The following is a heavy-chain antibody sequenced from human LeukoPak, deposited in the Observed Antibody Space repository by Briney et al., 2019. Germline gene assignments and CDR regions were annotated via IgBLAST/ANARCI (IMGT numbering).Heavy chain of an antibody. V-gene: IGHV3-23*01. CDR1: GFTFSIYA. CDR2: ISGSGGST. J-gene: IGHJ5*02. Sequence: GGSLRLSCAASGFTFSIYAMSWVRQAPGKGLEWVSAISGSGGSTYYADSVKGRFTISRDNSKNTLYLQMNSLRAEDTAVYYCAKSSSGWYWFDPWGQGTLVTVSS. D-gene: IGHD6-19*01. CDR3: AKSSSGWYWFDP.